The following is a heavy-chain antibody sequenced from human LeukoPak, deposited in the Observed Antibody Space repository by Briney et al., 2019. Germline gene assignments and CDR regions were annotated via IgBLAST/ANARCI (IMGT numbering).Heavy chain of an antibody. Sequence: PSETLSLTWAVSGGSISNTGYYWGWIRQTPGKGLEWIGSIYYSGSPYYNPSLKSRVTISVDTSKNQFSLKFTSVTAADTAVYYCATQGSSGWYQGFDYWGQGTLVTVSS. CDR3: ATQGSSGWYQGFDY. CDR2: IYYSGSP. CDR1: GGSISNTGYY. V-gene: IGHV4-39*01. J-gene: IGHJ4*02. D-gene: IGHD6-19*01.